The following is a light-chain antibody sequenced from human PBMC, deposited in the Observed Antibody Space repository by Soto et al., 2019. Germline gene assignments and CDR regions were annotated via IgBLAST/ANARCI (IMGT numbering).Light chain of an antibody. J-gene: IGKJ4*01. Sequence: IQMTQSPSTLSASVGDRVTITCRASQKINTWVAWYQQRPGKAPKLLIYEASSLEPGVPSRFGSSGSGTVFTLTISSLHPGDFATYYCQQYEIYPLTFGGGTQVA. CDR3: QQYEIYPLT. CDR1: QKINTW. CDR2: EAS. V-gene: IGKV1-5*03.